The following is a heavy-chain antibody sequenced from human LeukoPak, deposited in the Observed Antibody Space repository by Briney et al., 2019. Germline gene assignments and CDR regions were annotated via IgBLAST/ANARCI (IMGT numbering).Heavy chain of an antibody. CDR3: ARQSAVAGIDY. J-gene: IGHJ4*02. D-gene: IGHD6-19*01. V-gene: IGHV4-59*08. Sequence: PSETLSLTCTVSGGSISSYYWSWIRQPPGKGLEWIGYIYYSGSTNYNPSLKSRVTISVDTSKNQFSLKLSSVTAADTAVYYCARQSAVAGIDYRGQGTLVTVSS. CDR2: IYYSGST. CDR1: GGSISSYY.